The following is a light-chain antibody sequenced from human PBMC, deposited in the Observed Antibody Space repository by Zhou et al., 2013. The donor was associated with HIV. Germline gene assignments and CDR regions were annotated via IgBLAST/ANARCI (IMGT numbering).Light chain of an antibody. V-gene: IGKV1-12*01. CDR3: QQSYSTSIT. CDR1: QGIGSW. Sequence: DIQMTQSPSSVSASVGDRVTISCRASQGIGSWLAWFQQKPGKAPKLLIFAASSLQSGVSSRFSGSGSGTEFTLSISSLQPEDFATYYCQQSYSTSITFGQGTRLEIK. J-gene: IGKJ5*01. CDR2: AAS.